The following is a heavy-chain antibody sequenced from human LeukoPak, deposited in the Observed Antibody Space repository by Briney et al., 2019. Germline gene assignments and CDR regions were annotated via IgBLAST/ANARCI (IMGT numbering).Heavy chain of an antibody. CDR1: GFTFSSYC. V-gene: IGHV3-21*01. CDR2: ISSSSSYI. J-gene: IGHJ3*02. D-gene: IGHD5-24*01. CDR3: ARARGGMATIRDDAFDI. Sequence: GGSLRLSCAACGFTFSSYCMNWVRQAPGKGLEWVSSISSSSSYIYYADSVKGRFTISRDNAKNSLYLQMNSLRAEDTAVYYCARARGGMATIRDDAFDIWGQGTMVTVSS.